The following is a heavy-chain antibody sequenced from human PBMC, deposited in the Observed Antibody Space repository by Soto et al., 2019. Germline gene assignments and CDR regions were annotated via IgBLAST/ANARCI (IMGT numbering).Heavy chain of an antibody. D-gene: IGHD2-15*01. V-gene: IGHV3-33*01. CDR3: ARDRGPYCTGGSCYQILPDY. CDR2: IWYDGSNK. CDR1: GFTFSSYG. J-gene: IGHJ4*02. Sequence: ESGGGVVQPGRSLRLSCAASGFTFSSYGMHWVRQALGKGLEWVAVIWYDGSNKYYADSVKGRFTISRDNSKNTLYLQMNSLRAEDTAVYYCARDRGPYCTGGSCYQILPDYWGQGTLVTVSS.